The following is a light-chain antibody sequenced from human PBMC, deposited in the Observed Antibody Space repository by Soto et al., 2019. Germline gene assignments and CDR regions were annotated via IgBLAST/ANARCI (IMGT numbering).Light chain of an antibody. Sequence: IQMTQSPSTLSASVGDRVTITCRASQSLNTRLAWYQQRPGKAPKLLIYDASTLESGVPSRFSGGGSGTEFTLTINNLQPDDLATYICQQYKSYSTFGRGTKVDI. V-gene: IGKV1-5*01. CDR1: QSLNTR. CDR2: DAS. CDR3: QQYKSYST. J-gene: IGKJ1*01.